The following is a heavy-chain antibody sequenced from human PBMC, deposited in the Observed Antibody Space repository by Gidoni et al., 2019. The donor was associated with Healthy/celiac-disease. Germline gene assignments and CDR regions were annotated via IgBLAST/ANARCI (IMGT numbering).Heavy chain of an antibody. CDR3: AKRRGWYGGFDY. J-gene: IGHJ4*02. V-gene: IGHV3-23*01. CDR2: ISGRGGRK. CDR1: GFTFSSYA. D-gene: IGHD6-19*01. Sequence: EVQLLESGGGLVQPGGSLRLSCEASGFTFSSYAMSWVRQAPGKGLEWVSAISGRGGRKYYSDSVKGRFTISRDNSKNTLDLQMNSLRAEDTAVYYCAKRRGWYGGFDYWGQGTLVTVSS.